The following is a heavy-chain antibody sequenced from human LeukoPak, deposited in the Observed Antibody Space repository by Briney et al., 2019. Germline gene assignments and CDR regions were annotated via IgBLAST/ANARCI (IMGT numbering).Heavy chain of an antibody. CDR2: INLSGGST. CDR1: GYTFTSYY. V-gene: IGHV1-46*01. CDR3: ARDRGYFDY. J-gene: IGHJ4*02. Sequence: ASVTVSFKASGYTFTSYYMHWVRQAPGQGLEWMGIINLSGGSTSYAQKFQGRVTMTRYTSTSTVYMELSSLRSEDTAVYYCARDRGYFDYWGQGTLVTVSS.